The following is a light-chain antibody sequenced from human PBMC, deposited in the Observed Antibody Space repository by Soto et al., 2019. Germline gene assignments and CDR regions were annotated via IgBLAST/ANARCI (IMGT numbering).Light chain of an antibody. CDR1: QTIDSW. V-gene: IGKV1-5*03. Sequence: DIQMTQSHSTLSGSVGDRVTITCRASQTIDSWLAWYQQRPGKPPNLLIYKASTLASGVPSRFSGSGSGTEFTLTINSLQPDDFATYYCQQYHIYSGTFGQGTKVDI. J-gene: IGKJ1*01. CDR2: KAS. CDR3: QQYHIYSGT.